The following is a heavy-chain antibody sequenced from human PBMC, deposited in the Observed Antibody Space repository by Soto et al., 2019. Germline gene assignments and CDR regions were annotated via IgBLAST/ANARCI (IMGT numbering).Heavy chain of an antibody. CDR1: GFTVSSNY. CDR2: IYSGGST. Sequence: LRLSCAASGFTVSSNYMSWVRQAPGKGLEWVSVIYSGGSTYYADSVKGRFTISRDNSKNTLYLQMNSLRAEDTAVYYCASRGSSWYFGAFDIWGQGTMVTVSS. D-gene: IGHD6-13*01. CDR3: ASRGSSWYFGAFDI. V-gene: IGHV3-53*01. J-gene: IGHJ3*02.